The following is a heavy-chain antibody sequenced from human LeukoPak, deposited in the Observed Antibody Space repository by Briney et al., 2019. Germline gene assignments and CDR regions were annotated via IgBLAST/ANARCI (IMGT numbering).Heavy chain of an antibody. J-gene: IGHJ3*02. V-gene: IGHV6-1*01. D-gene: IGHD4/OR15-4a*01. CDR1: GDSVSSNSTA. Sequence: KPSQTLSLTCAISGDSVSSNSTAWNWITQSPSRGLEWLGRTYYRSKWYNDYTVSVKSRITFNPDTSKNQFSLHLNSVTPEDTAVYYCARKRLSADSFDIWGQGTLVTVSS. CDR2: TYYRSKWYN. CDR3: ARKRLSADSFDI.